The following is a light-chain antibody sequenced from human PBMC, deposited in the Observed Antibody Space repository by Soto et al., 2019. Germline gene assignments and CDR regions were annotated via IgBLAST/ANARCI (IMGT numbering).Light chain of an antibody. V-gene: IGKV3-20*01. J-gene: IGKJ5*01. CDR1: QSVNTK. CDR3: QQYGGSPIT. CDR2: GAS. Sequence: EFVLTQSPGTLSLSPGDRVTLSCRASQSVNTKLAWYQQKPGQAPTLLMSGASNRASGVPVRFSGSGSGTDFTLTISRLEPEDFALYYCQQYGGSPITFGLGTRLEIK.